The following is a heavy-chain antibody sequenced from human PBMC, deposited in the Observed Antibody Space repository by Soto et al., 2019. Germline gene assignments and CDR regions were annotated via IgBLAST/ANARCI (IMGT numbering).Heavy chain of an antibody. Sequence: QVQLVESGGGVVQPGRSLRLSCAASGFTFSSYGMHWVRQAPGKGLEWVAVISYDGSNKYYADSVKGRFTISRDNSKNTLYLQMNSLGAEDTAVYYCAKDMMLPWYFDYWGQGTLVTVSS. CDR2: ISYDGSNK. J-gene: IGHJ4*02. V-gene: IGHV3-30*18. CDR1: GFTFSSYG. D-gene: IGHD3-16*01. CDR3: AKDMMLPWYFDY.